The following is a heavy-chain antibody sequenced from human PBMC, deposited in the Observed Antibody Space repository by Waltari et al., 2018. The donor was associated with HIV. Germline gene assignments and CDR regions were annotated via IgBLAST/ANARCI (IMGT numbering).Heavy chain of an antibody. CDR2: MFYSGRT. CDR1: GGSINSTSYY. J-gene: IGHJ5*02. Sequence: QLQLQESGPGLVKPSETLSLICSISGGSINSTSYYWGWIRQPPGKGLGGIGSMFYSGRTYYSPSLKSRVTISVDTSKNQFSLKLSSVTAADTALYYCARQAYYYGSGSANWFDPWGQGTLVTVSS. V-gene: IGHV4-39*01. D-gene: IGHD3-10*01. CDR3: ARQAYYYGSGSANWFDP.